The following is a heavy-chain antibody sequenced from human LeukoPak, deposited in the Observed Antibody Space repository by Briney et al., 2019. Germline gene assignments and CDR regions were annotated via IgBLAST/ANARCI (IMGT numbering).Heavy chain of an antibody. CDR2: IDRRGQT. CDR3: ARDSGGSYYNAVHWFDP. D-gene: IGHD3-10*01. CDR1: GGSIRSGNYR. Sequence: SETLSLTCTVSGGSIRSGNYRWGWIRQPPGKGLEWVGNIDRRGQTSYTPSLKSRVTISVDTSKNQFSLKLSSVTAADTAVYYCARDSGGSYYNAVHWFDPWGQGTLVTVSS. J-gene: IGHJ5*02. V-gene: IGHV4-39*07.